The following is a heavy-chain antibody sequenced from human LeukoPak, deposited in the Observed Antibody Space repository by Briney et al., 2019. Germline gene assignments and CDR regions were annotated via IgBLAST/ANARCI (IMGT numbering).Heavy chain of an antibody. CDR3: ARDMGQWPYDAFDI. CDR1: GFTFSSYG. D-gene: IGHD6-19*01. Sequence: GGSLRLSCAASGFTFSSYGMHWVRQAPGKGLEWVAVIWYDGSNKYYADSVKGRFTISRDNSKNTLYLQMNSLRAENTAVYYCARDMGQWPYDAFDIWGQGTMVTVSS. CDR2: IWYDGSNK. J-gene: IGHJ3*02. V-gene: IGHV3-33*01.